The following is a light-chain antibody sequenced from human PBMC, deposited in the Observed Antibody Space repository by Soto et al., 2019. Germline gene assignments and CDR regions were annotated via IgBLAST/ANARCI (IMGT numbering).Light chain of an antibody. CDR2: EVS. CDR1: SSDVGGYNY. V-gene: IGLV2-14*01. Sequence: PLTQPASVSGSPGQSIAISCTGTSSDVGGYNYVSWYQQHPGKAPKLMIHEVSNRPSGVSDRFSGSKSGNTASLTISGLQADDEADYYCSSHTSYSTRVFGTGTKVTVL. CDR3: SSHTSYSTRV. J-gene: IGLJ1*01.